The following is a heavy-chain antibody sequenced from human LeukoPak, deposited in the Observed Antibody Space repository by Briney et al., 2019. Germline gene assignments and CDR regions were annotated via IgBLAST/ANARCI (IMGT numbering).Heavy chain of an antibody. CDR2: IYYSGST. CDR1: GGSISSYY. D-gene: IGHD5-18*01. J-gene: IGHJ5*02. Sequence: SETLSLTCTVSGGSISSYYWSWIRQPPGKGLEWLGYIYYSGSTNYNPSLKSRITISVDTSRNQFSLKLSSVTAADTTVYYCAREGYSYDLRWFDPWGQGTLVTVSS. CDR3: AREGYSYDLRWFDP. V-gene: IGHV4-59*01.